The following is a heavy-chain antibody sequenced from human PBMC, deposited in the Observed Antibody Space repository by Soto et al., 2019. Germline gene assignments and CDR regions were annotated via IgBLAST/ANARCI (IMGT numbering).Heavy chain of an antibody. D-gene: IGHD3-3*01. CDR2: ISAYNGNT. V-gene: IGHV1-18*01. J-gene: IGHJ4*02. CDR1: GYTFTSYG. CDR3: ARDRDDFWSGYYNPIDY. Sequence: QVQLVRSGAEVKKPGASVKVSCKASGYTFTSYGISWVRQAPGQGLEWMGWISAYNGNTNYAQKLQGRVTMTTDTSTSTAYMELRSLRSDDTAVYYCARDRDDFWSGYYNPIDYWGQGTLVTVSS.